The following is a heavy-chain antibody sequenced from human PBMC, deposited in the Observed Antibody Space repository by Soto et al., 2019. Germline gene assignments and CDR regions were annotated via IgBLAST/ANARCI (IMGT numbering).Heavy chain of an antibody. D-gene: IGHD1-7*01. CDR1: GGSISSGGYY. CDR2: IYYSGST. V-gene: IGHV4-31*03. Sequence: PSETLSLTCTVSGGSISSGGYYWSWIRQHPGKGLEWIGYIYYSGSTYYNPSLKSRVTISVDTSKNQFSLKLSSVTAADTAVYYCARDSPPTGTTYYYYGMDVWGQGTTVTVSS. J-gene: IGHJ6*02. CDR3: ARDSPPTGTTYYYYGMDV.